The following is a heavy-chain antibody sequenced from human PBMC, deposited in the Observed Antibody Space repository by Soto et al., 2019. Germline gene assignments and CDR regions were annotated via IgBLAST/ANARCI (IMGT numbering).Heavy chain of an antibody. D-gene: IGHD3-22*01. V-gene: IGHV3-30*02. CDR3: AKDTYYYDRSGYYTYDY. CDR2: IWYDGSNK. J-gene: IGHJ4*02. CDR1: GFTFSSYG. Sequence: GGSLRLSCAASGFTFSSYGMHWVRQAPGKGLEWVAVIWYDGSNKYYADSVKGRFTISRDNSKNTLDLQMNSLRVEDTAVYYCAKDTYYYDRSGYYTYDYWGQGTLVTVSS.